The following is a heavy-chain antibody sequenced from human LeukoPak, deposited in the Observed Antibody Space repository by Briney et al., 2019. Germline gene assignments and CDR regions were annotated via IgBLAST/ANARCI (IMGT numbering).Heavy chain of an antibody. CDR2: IRQDGSVQ. CDR3: LVTTRSRGFDY. CDR1: GFTFSSYW. D-gene: IGHD1/OR15-1a*01. J-gene: IGHJ4*02. V-gene: IGHV3-7*01. Sequence: GGSPRLSCAASGFTFSSYWMSWVRQAPGKGLEWVAKIRQDGSVQNYVDSVKGRFTISRDNPKNSVYLQMSSLRAEDTAVYYCLVTTRSRGFDYWGQGTLVTVSS.